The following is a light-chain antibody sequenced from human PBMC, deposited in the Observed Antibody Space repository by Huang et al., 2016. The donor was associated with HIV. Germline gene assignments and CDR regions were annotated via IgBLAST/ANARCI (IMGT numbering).Light chain of an antibody. Sequence: EIVLTQSTGTLSLSPGKRATLSCRASKNGRVDDLAWHHQKLGQAPRRLIYGSSRRAAGLTERFSGSGSGTDFTLSILKLGPEDFAVYFCQQYGSSPETFGQGTKVEI. J-gene: IGKJ1*01. CDR2: GSS. CDR1: KNGRVDD. V-gene: IGKV3-20*01. CDR3: QQYGSSPET.